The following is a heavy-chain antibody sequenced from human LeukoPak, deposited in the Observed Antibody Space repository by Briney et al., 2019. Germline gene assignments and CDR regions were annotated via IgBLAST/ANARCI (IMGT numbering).Heavy chain of an antibody. Sequence: PGRSMRLSCVPSGITFRSSSMHWVRQAPGKGLEWLAFIRFDGSTKYYADSVKGRFTVSRDNSKSTLYVQMNSLRAEDTAVYYCAQPDFWGQGTLVTVSS. CDR3: AQPDF. V-gene: IGHV3-30*02. CDR2: IRFDGSTK. CDR1: GITFRSSS. J-gene: IGHJ4*02.